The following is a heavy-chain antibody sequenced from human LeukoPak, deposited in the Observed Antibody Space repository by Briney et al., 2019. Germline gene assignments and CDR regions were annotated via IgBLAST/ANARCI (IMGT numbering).Heavy chain of an antibody. J-gene: IGHJ3*02. V-gene: IGHV3-48*04. CDR2: ISSSSSTI. D-gene: IGHD2-15*01. CDR1: GFTFSSYA. CDR3: ARTGVGGSYAFDI. Sequence: GGSLRLSCAASGFTFSSYAMSWVRQAPGKGLEWVSYISSSSSTIYYADSVKGRFTISRDNAKNSLYLQMNSLRAEDTAVYYCARTGVGGSYAFDIWGQGTMVTVSS.